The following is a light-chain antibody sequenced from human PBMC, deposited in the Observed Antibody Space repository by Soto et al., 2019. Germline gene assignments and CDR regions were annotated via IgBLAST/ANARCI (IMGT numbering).Light chain of an antibody. CDR2: DAS. J-gene: IGKJ4*01. CDR1: QDITNY. V-gene: IGKV1-33*01. CDR3: QHSDDLPLT. Sequence: DIQMTQSPSSLSASVGDRVSITCQASQDITNYLSWYQQKPGKAPKLLIYDASNLEVGVPSRFSGHGSGTDFTLTINTLQPEDFATYFCQHSDDLPLTFGGGTKVEVK.